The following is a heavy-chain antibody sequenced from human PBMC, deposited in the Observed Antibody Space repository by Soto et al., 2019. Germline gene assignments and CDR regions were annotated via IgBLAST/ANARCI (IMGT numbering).Heavy chain of an antibody. J-gene: IGHJ6*02. CDR3: ARPLGSTSSYDYYGMDV. V-gene: IGHV1-69*02. CDR2: IIPILGIA. CDR1: GGTFSSYT. D-gene: IGHD2-2*01. Sequence: QVQLVQSGAEVKKPGSSVKVSCKASGGTFSSYTISWVRQAPGQGLEWMGRIIPILGIANYAQKFQGRVTIIEDKSTSTAYMELSSLRSEDTAVYYCARPLGSTSSYDYYGMDVWGQGTTVTVSS.